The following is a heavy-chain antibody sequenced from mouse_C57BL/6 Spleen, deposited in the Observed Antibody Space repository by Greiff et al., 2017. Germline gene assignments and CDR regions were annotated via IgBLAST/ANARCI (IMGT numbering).Heavy chain of an antibody. CDR1: GYTFTSYW. V-gene: IGHV1-53*01. J-gene: IGHJ2*01. Sequence: VQLQQPGTELVKPGASVKLSCKASGYTFTSYWMHWVKQRPGQGLEWIGNINPSNGGTTYNEKFKSKATLTVDKSSSTAYMQLSSLTSEDSAVYYCARSGYYGSSPYYVDYWGQGTTRTVSS. CDR3: ARSGYYGSSPYYVDY. CDR2: INPSNGGT. D-gene: IGHD1-1*01.